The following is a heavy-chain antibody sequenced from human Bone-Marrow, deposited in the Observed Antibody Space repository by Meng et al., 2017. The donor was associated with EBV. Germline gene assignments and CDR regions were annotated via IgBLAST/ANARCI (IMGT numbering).Heavy chain of an antibody. CDR3: ARIRVPAALDY. D-gene: IGHD2-2*01. CDR2: IYNSGST. CDR1: GGSISSSSW. V-gene: IGHV4-4*02. J-gene: IGHJ4*02. Sequence: QGPVPDPGPVMLSGTRSVTCPVSGGSISSSSWWSWVRQPPGKGLEWIGEIYNSGSTNYNPSLKSRVTISVDKSKNQFSLKLSSVTAADTAVYYCARIRVPAALDYWGQGTLVTVSS.